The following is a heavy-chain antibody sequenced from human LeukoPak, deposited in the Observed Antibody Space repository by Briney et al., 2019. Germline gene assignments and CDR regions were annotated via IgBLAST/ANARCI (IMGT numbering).Heavy chain of an antibody. J-gene: IGHJ5*02. CDR2: IYTSGST. CDR3: ARDRGYYGSGSYEEGFDP. V-gene: IGHV4-4*07. D-gene: IGHD3-10*01. Sequence: SETLSLTCAVYGGSFSGYYWSWIRQPAGKGLEWIGRIYTSGSTNYNPSLKSRVTMSVDTSKNQFSLKLSSVTAADTAVYYCARDRGYYGSGSYEEGFDPWGQGTLVTVSS. CDR1: GGSFSGYY.